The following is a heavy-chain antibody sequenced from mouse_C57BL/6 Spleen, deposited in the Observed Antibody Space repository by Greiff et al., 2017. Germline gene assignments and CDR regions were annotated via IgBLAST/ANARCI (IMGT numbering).Heavy chain of an antibody. CDR1: GFSLTSYG. CDR2: IWGGGST. D-gene: IGHD2-5*01. V-gene: IGHV2-9*01. Sequence: VHLVESGPGLVAPSQSLSITCTVSGFSLTSYGVDWVRQPPGKGLEWLGVIWGGGSTNYNAALMSRLSISKDNSKSQVYLKMNSLQTDDTAMYYCAKHGVSNYGGSAMDYWGQGTSVTVSS. J-gene: IGHJ4*01. CDR3: AKHGVSNYGGSAMDY.